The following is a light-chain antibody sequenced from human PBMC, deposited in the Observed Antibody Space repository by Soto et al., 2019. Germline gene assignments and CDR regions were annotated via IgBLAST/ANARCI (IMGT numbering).Light chain of an antibody. CDR3: QQYGSSPLT. V-gene: IGKV3-20*01. CDR2: GAS. CDR1: QRVSSSY. J-gene: IGKJ4*01. Sequence: IVLTQAQGTLSLSPGERATLSCSASQRVSSSYLAWYQQKPGQAPRLLIYGASSRATGIPDRFSGSGSVTDFTLTISRLEAADIAVYYCQQYGSSPLTFGGGTKVAIK.